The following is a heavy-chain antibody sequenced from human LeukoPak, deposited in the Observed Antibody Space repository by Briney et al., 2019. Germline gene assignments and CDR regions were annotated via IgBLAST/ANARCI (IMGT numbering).Heavy chain of an antibody. Sequence: SETLSLTCAGYGVSFSGYYWSWVRQPPGKGLEWVGEINHSGSTNYNPSLKSRVTISVDTSKNQFSLKLSSVTAADTAVYYCARISISRPNYNWNDVDAFDIWGQGTMVTVSS. V-gene: IGHV4-34*01. D-gene: IGHD1-1*01. CDR2: INHSGST. CDR1: GVSFSGYY. CDR3: ARISISRPNYNWNDVDAFDI. J-gene: IGHJ3*02.